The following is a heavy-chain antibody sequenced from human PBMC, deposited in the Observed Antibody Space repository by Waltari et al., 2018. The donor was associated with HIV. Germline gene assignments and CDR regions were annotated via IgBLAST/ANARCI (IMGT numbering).Heavy chain of an antibody. D-gene: IGHD3-3*01. Sequence: QAQLVQSGAEVRKPGASVKVSCKASGYNFASFDINWVRRATGQGLEWMGWMSINSGNAGYGQRFKGRLTLTRDTSIDMAYMEFNSLTPQDTAVYYCVTSRPGAVFGDFWGQGTPVTVSS. V-gene: IGHV1-8*01. CDR1: GYNFASFD. CDR2: MSINSGNA. CDR3: VTSRPGAVFGDF. J-gene: IGHJ4*02.